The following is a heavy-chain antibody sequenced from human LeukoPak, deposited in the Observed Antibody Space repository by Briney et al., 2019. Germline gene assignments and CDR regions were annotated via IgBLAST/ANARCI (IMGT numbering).Heavy chain of an antibody. D-gene: IGHD3-3*01. CDR1: GFTFSSYA. Sequence: GGSLRLSCAASGFTFSSYAMSWVRQAPGKGLEWVAAISGSGGSTYYADSVKGRFTISRDNSKNTLYLQMNSLRAEDTAVYYCTTYYDFWSGYPNVGYYYYYYMDVWGKGTTVTVSS. V-gene: IGHV3-23*01. J-gene: IGHJ6*03. CDR3: TTYYDFWSGYPNVGYYYYYYMDV. CDR2: ISGSGGST.